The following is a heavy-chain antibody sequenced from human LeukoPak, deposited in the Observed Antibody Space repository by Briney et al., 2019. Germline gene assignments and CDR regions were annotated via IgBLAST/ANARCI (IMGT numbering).Heavy chain of an antibody. D-gene: IGHD1-14*01. Sequence: PGGSLRLSCAASGSTFSSYAMSWVRQAPGKGLEWVSAISGSGGSTYYADSVKGRFTISRDNAKNSLYLQMNSLRAEDTAVYYCARDPEEQPYWGQGTLVTVSS. V-gene: IGHV3-23*01. CDR2: ISGSGGST. CDR1: GSTFSSYA. J-gene: IGHJ4*02. CDR3: ARDPEEQPY.